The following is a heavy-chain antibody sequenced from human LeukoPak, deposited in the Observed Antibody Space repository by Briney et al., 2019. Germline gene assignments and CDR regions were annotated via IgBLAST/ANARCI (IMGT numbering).Heavy chain of an antibody. CDR3: ARISSRGLGFDI. J-gene: IGHJ3*02. D-gene: IGHD3/OR15-3a*01. CDR1: GGSISSGGYY. CDR2: IYYSGST. Sequence: PSETLSLTCTVSGGSISSGGYYWSWIRQHPGNGLERIGYIYYSGSTYYNPSLKSRVTISMDTSKNQLSLKLSSVTAADTAVYYSARISSRGLGFDIWGQGSMVTVSS. V-gene: IGHV4-31*03.